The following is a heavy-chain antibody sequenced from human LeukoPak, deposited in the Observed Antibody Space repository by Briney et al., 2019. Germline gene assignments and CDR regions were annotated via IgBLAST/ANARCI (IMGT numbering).Heavy chain of an antibody. CDR3: ARDYGDLPARVPYFDY. D-gene: IGHD4-17*01. CDR2: ISSSSSMI. V-gene: IGHV3-48*02. J-gene: IGHJ4*02. Sequence: GGSLRLSCAASGFTFSSYSMNWVRQAPGKGVEWVSYISSSSSMIYYADSVKGRFTISRDNAKNSLYLQMKSLSDEDTAIYYCARDYGDLPARVPYFDYWGQGTLVTVSS. CDR1: GFTFSSYS.